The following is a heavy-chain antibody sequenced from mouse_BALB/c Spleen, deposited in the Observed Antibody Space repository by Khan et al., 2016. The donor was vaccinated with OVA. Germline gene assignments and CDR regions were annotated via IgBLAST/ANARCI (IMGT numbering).Heavy chain of an antibody. V-gene: IGHV14-3*02. CDR2: IDPPTGTT. CDR3: ARMARK. J-gene: IGHJ2*01. CDR1: GLNFKDTY. Sequence: VQLKQSGAELVKPGATVKLSCTASGLNFKDTYMHWLQQCPEQGLEWIGRIDPPTGTTKYDPKFQGKATITAATSSNTAYLQLSSLTCEDAAVYYCARMARKWGQGTTVTVSS.